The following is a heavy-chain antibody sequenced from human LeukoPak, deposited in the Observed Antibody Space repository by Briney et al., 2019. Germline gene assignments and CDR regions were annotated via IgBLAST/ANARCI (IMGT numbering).Heavy chain of an antibody. CDR1: GFTFSSYA. CDR2: ISYDGSNK. J-gene: IGHJ4*02. V-gene: IGHV3-30-3*01. CDR3: ARDHRVGGRYYREGLYFDY. D-gene: IGHD1-26*01. Sequence: PGGSLRLSCAASGFTFSSYAMHWVRQAPGKGLEWVAVISYDGSNKYYADSVKGRFTISRDNSKNTLYLQMNSLRAEDTAVYYCARDHRVGGRYYREGLYFDYWGQGTLVTVSS.